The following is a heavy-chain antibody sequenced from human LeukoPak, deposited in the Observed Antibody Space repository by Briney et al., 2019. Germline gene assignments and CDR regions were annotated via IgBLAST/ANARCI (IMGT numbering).Heavy chain of an antibody. CDR2: IIPIFGTA. J-gene: IGHJ4*02. Sequence: SVKVSCKASGGTFSSYAISWVRQAPGQGLEWMGGIIPIFGTANYAQKFQGRVTITADESTSTAYTELSSLRSEDTAVYYCASYSGYSTPFRYWGQGTLVTVSS. V-gene: IGHV1-69*13. CDR1: GGTFSSYA. CDR3: ASYSGYSTPFRY. D-gene: IGHD3-22*01.